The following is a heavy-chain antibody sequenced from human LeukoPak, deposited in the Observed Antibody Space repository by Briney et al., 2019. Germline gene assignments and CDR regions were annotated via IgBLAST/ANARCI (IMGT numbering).Heavy chain of an antibody. Sequence: GGSLRLSCAVSGLTFSRYWMLWVRHARGKGLEWVSDTSGGGGSTYYADSVTGRFTISRDNSQNTLYLQMSSLRAEDTAVYYCTKDPNGDYVGAFDPWGQGTLVTVSS. J-gene: IGHJ5*02. CDR2: TSGGGGST. D-gene: IGHD4-17*01. CDR1: GLTFSRYW. CDR3: TKDPNGDYVGAFDP. V-gene: IGHV3-23*01.